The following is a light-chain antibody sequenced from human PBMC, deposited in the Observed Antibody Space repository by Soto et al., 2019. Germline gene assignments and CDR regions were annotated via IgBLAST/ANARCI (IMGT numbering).Light chain of an antibody. Sequence: DIQMTQSPSSLSASVGDRVTITRRASRSISHYLNWYQQKPGKPPKLLIYAASTLQSGVPSRFSGSGSGTDFTLTISSLQPEDFATYSCQQGYTTLWTFGQGTKLDIK. CDR2: AAS. CDR3: QQGYTTLWT. J-gene: IGKJ1*01. CDR1: RSISHY. V-gene: IGKV1-39*01.